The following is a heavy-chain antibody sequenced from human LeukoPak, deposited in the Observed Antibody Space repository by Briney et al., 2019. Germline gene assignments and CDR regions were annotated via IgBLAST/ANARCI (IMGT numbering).Heavy chain of an antibody. CDR2: IYYSGST. CDR1: GGSISNKY. Sequence: PSQTLSLTCTVSGGSISNKYWSWIRQPPGKGLEWIGYIYYSGSTNYNPSLKSRVTISVDTSKNQFSVKLSSVTAADTAVYYCARSIRGYSSGWYYFDYWGQGTLITVSS. V-gene: IGHV4-59*12. D-gene: IGHD6-19*01. J-gene: IGHJ4*02. CDR3: ARSIRGYSSGWYYFDY.